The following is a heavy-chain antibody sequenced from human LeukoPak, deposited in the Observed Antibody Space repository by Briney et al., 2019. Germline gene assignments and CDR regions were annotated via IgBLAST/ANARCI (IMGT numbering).Heavy chain of an antibody. CDR3: ASAPRGDSSDFDY. J-gene: IGHJ4*02. CDR1: GFTFSSYE. Sequence: PGGPLRLSCAASGFTFSSYEMNWVRQVPGKGLEWVSYISSSGATKYYADSVKGRLTISRDNAKNSLYLQMNSLRAEDTAVYYCASAPRGDSSDFDYWGQGTLVTVSS. D-gene: IGHD5-18*01. CDR2: ISSSGATK. V-gene: IGHV3-48*03.